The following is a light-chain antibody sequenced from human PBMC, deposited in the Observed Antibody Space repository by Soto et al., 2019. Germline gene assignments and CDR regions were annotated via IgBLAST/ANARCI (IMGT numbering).Light chain of an antibody. CDR1: QSVLSTSNNRNY. V-gene: IGKV4-1*01. CDR3: QQYVSLPLT. J-gene: IGKJ4*01. CDR2: WSS. Sequence: DIVMTQSPDSLAVSLGERATISCRSSQSVLSTSNNRNYLAWYRQNPGQPPKLLLYWSSTRESGVPDRFRGSGSGTDFTLNISSLQAEDVAGYSCQQYVSLPLTFGGGTQVEIK.